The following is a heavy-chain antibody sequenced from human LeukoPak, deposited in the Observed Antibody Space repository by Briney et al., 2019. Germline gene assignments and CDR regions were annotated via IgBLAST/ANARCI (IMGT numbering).Heavy chain of an antibody. CDR3: AREKAVAPDYYYYVDV. CDR1: RGSISPDY. Sequence: SDTLSLTCTVSRGSISPDYCAWIRQPAGKGLEWLGRIYFSGSTSYNPSLKSRLTMSADTSKKQFSLKLTSVTVADTAVYYCAREKAVAPDYYYYVDVWGKGTTVTVSS. CDR2: IYFSGST. J-gene: IGHJ6*03. V-gene: IGHV4-4*07. D-gene: IGHD2-15*01.